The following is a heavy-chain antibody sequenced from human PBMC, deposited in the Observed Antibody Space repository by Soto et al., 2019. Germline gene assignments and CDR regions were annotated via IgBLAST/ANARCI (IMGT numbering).Heavy chain of an antibody. J-gene: IGHJ4*02. D-gene: IGHD5-12*01. CDR2: ISAYNGNT. Sequence: GASVKVSCKASGYTFTSYGISWVRQAPGQGLEWMGWISAYNGNTNYAQKLQGRVTMTTDTSTSTAYMELRSLGSDDTAVYYCARESGYSGYDSPRDYWGQGTLVTVS. V-gene: IGHV1-18*01. CDR3: ARESGYSGYDSPRDY. CDR1: GYTFTSYG.